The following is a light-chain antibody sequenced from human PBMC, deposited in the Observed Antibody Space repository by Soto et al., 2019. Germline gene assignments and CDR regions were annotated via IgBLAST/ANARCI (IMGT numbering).Light chain of an antibody. CDR2: SND. Sequence: QSVLTQPPSASGTPGQSVTISCSGSTSNIGSNTVNWYQQLPGTAPKLLVYSNDQRPSGVPDRFSASKSGTSAFLAISGLQSEYEADYDCAVWDDSLNAWVFGGGTKVTVL. CDR1: TSNIGSNT. V-gene: IGLV1-44*01. CDR3: AVWDDSLNAWV. J-gene: IGLJ3*02.